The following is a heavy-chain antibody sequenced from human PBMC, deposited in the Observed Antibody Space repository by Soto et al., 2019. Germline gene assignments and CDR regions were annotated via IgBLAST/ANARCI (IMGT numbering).Heavy chain of an antibody. J-gene: IGHJ4*02. CDR3: ARDSDYDYIWGSDHVPYYFDY. CDR1: GFTFSSYS. Sequence: EVQLVESGGGLVQPGGSLRLSCAASGFTFSSYSMNWVRQAPGKGLEWVSYISSSSSTIYYADSVKGRFTISRDNAKNSRYLQMNSLRAEDTAVYYCARDSDYDYIWGSDHVPYYFDYWGQGTLVTVSS. CDR2: ISSSSSTI. D-gene: IGHD3-16*02. V-gene: IGHV3-48*01.